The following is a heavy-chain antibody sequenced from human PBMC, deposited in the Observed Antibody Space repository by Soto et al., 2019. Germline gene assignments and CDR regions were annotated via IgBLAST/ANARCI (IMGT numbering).Heavy chain of an antibody. CDR2: IYYSGST. Sequence: SETLSLTCTVSGGSISRRNYYWAWIRQSPVKGLEWIGSIYYSGSTYDNPSLKSRVTMSVDTSREQFSLKLSSVTAADTAVYYCASLVYDSAGYYYFDNWGQGTPVTVS. J-gene: IGHJ4*02. V-gene: IGHV4-39*01. CDR1: GGSISRRNYY. D-gene: IGHD3-22*01. CDR3: ASLVYDSAGYYYFDN.